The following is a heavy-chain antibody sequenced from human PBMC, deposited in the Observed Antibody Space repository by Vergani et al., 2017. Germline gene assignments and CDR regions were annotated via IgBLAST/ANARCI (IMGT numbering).Heavy chain of an antibody. CDR2: IRYDGSNK. CDR3: VRDRPLEFDRDY. Sequence: QVQLVESGGGVVQPGGSLRLSCAASGFTFSSYGMHWVRQAPGKGLEWVAFIRYDGSNKYYADSVVGRFTISRDNSKRMVYLQMNNLRPDDTALYYCVRDRPLEFDRDYWGQGTLVTVSS. CDR1: GFTFSSYG. J-gene: IGHJ4*02. V-gene: IGHV3-30*02. D-gene: IGHD1-1*01.